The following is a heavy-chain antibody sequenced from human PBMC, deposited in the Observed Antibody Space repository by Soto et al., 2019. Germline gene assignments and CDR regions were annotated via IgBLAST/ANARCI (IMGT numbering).Heavy chain of an antibody. D-gene: IGHD5-12*01. J-gene: IGHJ4*02. CDR2: ISYDGSNK. CDR1: GFTFSSYA. V-gene: IGHV3-30-3*01. Sequence: PGGSLRLSCAASGFTFSSYAMHWVRQAPGKGLEWVAVISYDGSNKYYADSVKGRFTISRDNSKNTLYLQMNSLRAEDTAVYYCARDTRLRSFDYWGQGTLVTVSS. CDR3: ARDTRLRSFDY.